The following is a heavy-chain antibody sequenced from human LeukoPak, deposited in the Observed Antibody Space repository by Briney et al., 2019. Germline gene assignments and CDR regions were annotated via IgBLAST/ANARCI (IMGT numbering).Heavy chain of an antibody. D-gene: IGHD2-2*01. CDR2: ISAYNGNT. V-gene: IGHV1-18*01. J-gene: IGHJ6*02. CDR3: ARAGYSSSTSCYEADYYYYGMDV. Sequence: ASVKVSCKASGYTFTSYGISRVRQAPGQGLEWMGWISAYNGNTNYAQKLQGRVTMTTDTSTSTAYMELRSLRSDDTAVYYCARAGYSSSTSCYEADYYYYGMDVWGQGTTVTVSS. CDR1: GYTFTSYG.